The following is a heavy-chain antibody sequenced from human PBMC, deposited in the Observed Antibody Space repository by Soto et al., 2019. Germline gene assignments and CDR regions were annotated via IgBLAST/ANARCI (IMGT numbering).Heavy chain of an antibody. CDR1: GDSVSSNSAA. V-gene: IGHV6-1*01. D-gene: IGHD6-6*01. CDR2: TYYRSKWYN. Sequence: SRTLSLTCAISGDSVSSNSAAWNWIRQSPSRGLEWLGRTYYRSKWYNDYAVSVKSRITINPDTSKNQFSLQLNSVTPEDTAVYYCARGERSSSRYYYYYYGMDVWGQGTPVTVSS. CDR3: ARGERSSSRYYYYYYGMDV. J-gene: IGHJ6*02.